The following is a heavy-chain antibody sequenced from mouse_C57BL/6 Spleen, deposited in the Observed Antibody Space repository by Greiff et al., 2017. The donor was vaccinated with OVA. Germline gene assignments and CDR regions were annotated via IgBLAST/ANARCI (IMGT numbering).Heavy chain of an antibody. CDR2: ILPGSGRT. V-gene: IGHV1-9*01. CDR3: ARDYGSSFWYFDV. Sequence: QVQLQQSGAELMKPGASVKLSCKATGYTFTGYWIEWVKQRPGHGLEWIGEILPGSGRTNYNEKFKGKATFTADTSSNTAYMQLSILTTEDSAIDDGARDYGSSFWYFDVWGTGTTVTVSS. CDR1: GYTFTGYW. D-gene: IGHD1-1*01. J-gene: IGHJ1*03.